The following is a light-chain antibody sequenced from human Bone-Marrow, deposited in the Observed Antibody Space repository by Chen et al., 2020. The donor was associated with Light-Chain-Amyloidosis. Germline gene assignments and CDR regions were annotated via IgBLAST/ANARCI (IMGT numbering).Light chain of an antibody. V-gene: IGLV2-23*01. Sequence: QSALTHPASVSGPPGQPIPIPCTGTSSNVGDYSLVSWYQHHPGKAPKLILYEGIPRPSGVSSRFSGSMSGNTASLTISGLQSEDEADYFCYTYAGSATFVFGSATTVT. CDR2: EGI. CDR1: SSNVGDYSL. CDR3: YTYAGSATFV. J-gene: IGLJ1*01.